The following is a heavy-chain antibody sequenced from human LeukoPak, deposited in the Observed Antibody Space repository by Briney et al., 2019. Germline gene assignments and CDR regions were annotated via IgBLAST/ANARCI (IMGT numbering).Heavy chain of an antibody. CDR2: IYYIGST. CDR1: GGSISRFY. Sequence: SETQSLTCTVSGGSISRFYWSWIRLPPGKGLEWLGYIYYIGSTNYNPSLKSRVTISVDTSKNQSSLKLNSVTAADTAVYYSATAGVAVAGTDTAPDYWGQGTLVTVS. CDR3: ATAGVAVAGTDTAPDY. D-gene: IGHD6-19*01. V-gene: IGHV4-59*01. J-gene: IGHJ4*02.